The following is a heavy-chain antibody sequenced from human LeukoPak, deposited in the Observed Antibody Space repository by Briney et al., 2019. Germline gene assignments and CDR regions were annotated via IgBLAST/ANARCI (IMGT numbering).Heavy chain of an antibody. CDR1: GFTFSSYS. V-gene: IGHV3-21*01. CDR3: ARDRPTLTGYYPFDY. D-gene: IGHD3-9*01. CDR2: ITSSGNYI. Sequence: GGSLRLSCAASGFTFSSYSMNWVRQAPGKGLEWVSSITSSGNYIYYADSMKGRFTISRDNAKNSLYLQMNSLRAEDTAVYYCARDRPTLTGYYPFDYWGQGTLVTVSS. J-gene: IGHJ4*02.